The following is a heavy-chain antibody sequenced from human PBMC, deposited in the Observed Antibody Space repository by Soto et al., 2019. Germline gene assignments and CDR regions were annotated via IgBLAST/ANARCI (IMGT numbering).Heavy chain of an antibody. CDR1: GYTFTSYG. V-gene: IGHV1-18*01. CDR2: ISAYNGNT. J-gene: IGHJ4*02. Sequence: ASVKVSCKASGYTFTSYGISWVRQAPGQGLEWMGWISAYNGNTNYAQKLQGRVTMTTDTSTSTAYMELRSLRSDDTAVYYCARDRYNWNDVEYFDYWGQGTLVTVSS. D-gene: IGHD1-1*01. CDR3: ARDRYNWNDVEYFDY.